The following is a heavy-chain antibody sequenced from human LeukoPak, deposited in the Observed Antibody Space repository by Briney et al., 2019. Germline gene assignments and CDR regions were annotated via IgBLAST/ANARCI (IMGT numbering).Heavy chain of an antibody. CDR2: ISGSGDST. D-gene: IGHD3-9*01. CDR1: GFTFSSYA. CDR3: AKELPAALRYFDWLYPYYYGMDV. Sequence: PGGSLRLSCAASGFTFSSYAMSWVRQAPGKGLEWVSAISGSGDSTYYADSVKGRFTISRDNSKNTLYLQMNSLRAEDTAVYYCAKELPAALRYFDWLYPYYYGMDVWGQGTTVTVSS. V-gene: IGHV3-23*01. J-gene: IGHJ6*02.